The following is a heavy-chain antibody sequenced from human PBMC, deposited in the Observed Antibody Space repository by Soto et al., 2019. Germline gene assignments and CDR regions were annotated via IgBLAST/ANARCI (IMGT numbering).Heavy chain of an antibody. V-gene: IGHV1-3*01. CDR1: GYTFTSYA. CDR3: ARDCRGGYYDSSGYYQHYYYYGMDV. J-gene: IGHJ6*02. Sequence: ASVKVSCKASGYTFTSYAMHWVRQAPGQRLGWMGWINAGNGNTKYPQKFQGRVTITRDTSASTAYMELRSLRSDDTAVYYCARDCRGGYYDSSGYYQHYYYYGMDVWGQGTTVTVSS. D-gene: IGHD3-22*01. CDR2: INAGNGNT.